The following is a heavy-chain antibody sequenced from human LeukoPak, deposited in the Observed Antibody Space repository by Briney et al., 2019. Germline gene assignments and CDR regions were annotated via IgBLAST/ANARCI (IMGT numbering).Heavy chain of an antibody. CDR3: AVGSMTTLDDAFDI. D-gene: IGHD2/OR15-2a*01. J-gene: IGHJ3*02. Sequence: SETLSLTCAVYGGSFSGYYWSWIRQPPGKGLEWIGEINHSGSTNYNPSLKSRVTISVDTSKNQFSLKLSSVTAADTAVYYCAVGSMTTLDDAFDIWGQGTMVTVSS. CDR1: GGSFSGYY. V-gene: IGHV4-34*01. CDR2: INHSGST.